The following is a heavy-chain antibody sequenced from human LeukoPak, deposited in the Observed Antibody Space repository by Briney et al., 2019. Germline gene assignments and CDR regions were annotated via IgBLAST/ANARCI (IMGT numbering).Heavy chain of an antibody. D-gene: IGHD6-13*01. Sequence: ASVKVSCKASGYTLNKFGMSWVRQAPGQGLEWLGWINTYNGNTKLGEKFQGRVTMTTDTSTSTVYMELTSLRTDDTDVYFCARDTPQHLKRFDYWGQGTLVTVSS. V-gene: IGHV1-18*01. CDR1: GYTLNKFG. J-gene: IGHJ4*02. CDR2: INTYNGNT. CDR3: ARDTPQHLKRFDY.